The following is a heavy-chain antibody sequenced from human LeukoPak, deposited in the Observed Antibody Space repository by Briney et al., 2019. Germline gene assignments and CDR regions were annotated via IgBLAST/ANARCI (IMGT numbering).Heavy chain of an antibody. D-gene: IGHD2-2*01. CDR3: ARDRYCSSTSCPRDYYYMDV. V-gene: IGHV4-59*02. CDR1: GASVTDYY. CDR2: IYYSVTT. J-gene: IGHJ6*03. Sequence: SETLSLTCSVSGASVTDYYWSWIRQTPGKGLEWLGHIYYSVTTHYNPSLKSRLSISVDTSKNQFSLKLSSVTAADTAVYYCARDRYCSSTSCPRDYYYMDVWGKGTTVTVSS.